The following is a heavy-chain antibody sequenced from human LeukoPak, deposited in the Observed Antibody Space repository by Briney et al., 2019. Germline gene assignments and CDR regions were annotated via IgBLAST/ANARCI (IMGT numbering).Heavy chain of an antibody. Sequence: PSETLSLTCSASSGSIIRYHWSWIQQPAGKGLEWIGRLGTSGSPNYNPSLKSRVTMSVDTSKNQLSLKLSSVTGADTAVYYCARTRDTALNYFDVWGRGTLVTVSS. D-gene: IGHD5-18*01. J-gene: IGHJ2*01. CDR1: SGSIIRYH. CDR3: ARTRDTALNYFDV. CDR2: LGTSGSP. V-gene: IGHV4-4*07.